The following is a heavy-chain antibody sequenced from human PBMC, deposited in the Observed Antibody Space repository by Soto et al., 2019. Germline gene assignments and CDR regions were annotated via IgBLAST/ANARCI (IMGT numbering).Heavy chain of an antibody. J-gene: IGHJ6*02. D-gene: IGHD3-10*01. CDR2: ISYDGSNK. V-gene: IGHV3-30*03. CDR1: GFTFSSYG. Sequence: QVQLVESGGGVVQPGRSLRLSCAASGFTFSSYGMHWVRQAPGKGLEWVAVISYDGSNKYYADSVKGRFTISRDNSKNTLYLQMNSLRAEDPAVYYCAGANGMDVWGQGTTVTVSS. CDR3: AGANGMDV.